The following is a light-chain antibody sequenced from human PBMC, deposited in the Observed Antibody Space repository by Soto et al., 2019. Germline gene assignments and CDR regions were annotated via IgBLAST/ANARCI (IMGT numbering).Light chain of an antibody. CDR1: QSISSW. V-gene: IGKV1-5*03. CDR3: QQYNTYSPT. Sequence: DTQMTQSPSTLSASVGDRVTITCRASQSISSWLAWYQQRPGRAPQLLIYGASTLQSGVPSRFSGSGSGTEFTLTISSLQPDDFATYYCQQYNTYSPTFGQGTKVEIK. CDR2: GAS. J-gene: IGKJ1*01.